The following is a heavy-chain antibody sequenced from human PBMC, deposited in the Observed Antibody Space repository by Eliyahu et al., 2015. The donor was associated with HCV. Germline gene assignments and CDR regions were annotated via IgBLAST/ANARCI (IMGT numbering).Heavy chain of an antibody. CDR3: AKYYYGSGSYLH. CDR2: INHSGST. Sequence: QVQLQQWGAGLLKPSETLSLTCAVYGGSFSGYYWSWIRQPPGKGLEWIGEINHSGSTNYNPSLKSRVTISVDTSKNQFSLKLSSVTAADTAVYYCAKYYYGSGSYLHWGQGTLVTVSS. CDR1: GGSFSGYY. D-gene: IGHD3-10*01. V-gene: IGHV4-34*01. J-gene: IGHJ4*02.